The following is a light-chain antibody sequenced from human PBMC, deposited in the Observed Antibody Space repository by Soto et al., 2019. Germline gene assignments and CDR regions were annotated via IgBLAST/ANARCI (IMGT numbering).Light chain of an antibody. CDR1: QSVTSSY. CDR2: DAS. J-gene: IGKJ1*01. V-gene: IGKV3-20*01. CDR3: RQYGTSPRT. Sequence: EIVLTQSPGTLSLSPGERATLSCRASQSVTSSYLAWYQQQPGQAPRLLIYDASTRATGVPDRFSGSGSGTDFTLTVSRLEHEDFAMYYCRQYGTSPRTFGQGTKVDIK.